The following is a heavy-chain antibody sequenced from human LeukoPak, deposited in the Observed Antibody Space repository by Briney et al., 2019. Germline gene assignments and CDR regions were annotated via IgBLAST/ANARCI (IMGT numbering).Heavy chain of an antibody. CDR2: ISGSGGST. V-gene: IGHV3-23*01. Sequence: GGSLRLSCAASGFTFSNYAMSWVRQAPGKGLEWVSAISGSGGSTYYADSVKGRFTISRDNSKNTLYLQMNSLRAEDTAVYYCAKGGMSSGRYYFDYWGQGTLVTVSS. CDR3: AKGGMSSGRYYFDY. D-gene: IGHD6-19*01. J-gene: IGHJ4*02. CDR1: GFTFSNYA.